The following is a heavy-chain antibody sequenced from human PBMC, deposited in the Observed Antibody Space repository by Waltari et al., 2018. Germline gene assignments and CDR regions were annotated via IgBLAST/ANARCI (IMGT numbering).Heavy chain of an antibody. Sequence: QVQLQESGPGPVQPSDTLSLTCTVSGGSLTNTYYYWGWIRQPPGKGLEWIGRINYSSNTYYNPSLQSRVTISVDTSQNHFSLKLTSVTAADTALYFCARRQGYCSGGDCSFWFGPWGQGTLVTVSS. CDR3: ARRQGYCSGGDCSFWFGP. D-gene: IGHD2-15*01. CDR2: INYSSNT. CDR1: GGSLTNTYYY. J-gene: IGHJ5*02. V-gene: IGHV4-39*02.